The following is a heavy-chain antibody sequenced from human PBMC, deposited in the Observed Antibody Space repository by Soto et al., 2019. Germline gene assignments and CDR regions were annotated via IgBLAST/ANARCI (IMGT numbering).Heavy chain of an antibody. CDR1: GYTFTSYY. D-gene: IGHD3-22*01. V-gene: IGHV1-46*01. CDR2: INPSGGST. CDR3: ARDSPYYYDSSGSFDY. Sequence: ASGQVSCKASGYTFTSYYMHWVRQAPGQGLEWMGIINPSGGSTSYAQKFQGRVTMTRDTSTSTVYMELSSLRSEDTAVYYCARDSPYYYDSSGSFDYWGQGTLVTVSS. J-gene: IGHJ4*02.